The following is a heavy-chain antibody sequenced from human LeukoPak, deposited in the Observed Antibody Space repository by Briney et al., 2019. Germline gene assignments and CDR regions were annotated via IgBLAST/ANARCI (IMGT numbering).Heavy chain of an antibody. J-gene: IGHJ5*02. CDR2: INPNSGGT. CDR1: GYTFTGYY. Sequence: ASVKVSCKASGYTFTGYYMHWVRQAPGQGLEWMGWINPNSGGTNYAQKFQGRVTMTRDTSISTAYMELSRLRSDDTAVYYCASGSSGWYYPHRDWFDPWGQGTLVTVSS. V-gene: IGHV1-2*02. CDR3: ASGSSGWYYPHRDWFDP. D-gene: IGHD6-19*01.